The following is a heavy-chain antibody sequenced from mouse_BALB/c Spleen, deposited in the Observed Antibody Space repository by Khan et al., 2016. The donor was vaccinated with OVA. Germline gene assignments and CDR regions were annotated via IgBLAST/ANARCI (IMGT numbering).Heavy chain of an antibody. D-gene: IGHD2-3*01. Sequence: QVQLLQSGPELVRPGVSVKISCKGSGFTFTDYAMYWVKQSHAESLKWIGLLSTYSGNTNYNQKFKGKVTMTLDQSSTTAYMELARLTSEDSAIYYCARPAYDGYYDYWGQGTTLTVSS. CDR3: ARPAYDGYYDY. J-gene: IGHJ2*01. CDR2: LSTYSGNT. V-gene: IGHV1S137*01. CDR1: GFTFTDYA.